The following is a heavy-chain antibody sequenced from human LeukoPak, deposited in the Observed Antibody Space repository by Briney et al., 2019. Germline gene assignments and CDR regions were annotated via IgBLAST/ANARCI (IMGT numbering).Heavy chain of an antibody. CDR3: AKLVGSGSGSYLDY. D-gene: IGHD3-10*01. CDR1: GFTFSSYA. J-gene: IGHJ4*02. Sequence: TGGSLRLSCAASGFTFSSYAMRWVRQAPGKGLEWVSTISGSGGSTYYADSVKGRFTISRDNSKNTLYLQMNSLRADDTAVYYCAKLVGSGSGSYLDYWGQGTLVTVSS. CDR2: ISGSGGST. V-gene: IGHV3-23*01.